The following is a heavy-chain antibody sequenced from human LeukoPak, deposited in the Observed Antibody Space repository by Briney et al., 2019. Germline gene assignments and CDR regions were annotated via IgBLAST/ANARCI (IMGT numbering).Heavy chain of an antibody. CDR3: AAGKICSSTSCPRFDP. CDR2: INPSGGST. J-gene: IGHJ5*02. V-gene: IGHV1-46*01. CDR1: GYTFTSYY. D-gene: IGHD2-2*01. Sequence: ASVKVSCKASGYTFTSYYMHWVRQAPGQGLEWMGIINPSGGSTGYAQKFQGRVTMTRDTSTSTAYMELSSLRSEDTAVYYCAAGKICSSTSCPRFDPWGQGILVTVSS.